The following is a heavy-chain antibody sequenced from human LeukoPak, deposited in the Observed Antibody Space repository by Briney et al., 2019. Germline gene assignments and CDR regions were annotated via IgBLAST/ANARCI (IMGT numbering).Heavy chain of an antibody. J-gene: IGHJ3*02. CDR2: IYPGDSDT. V-gene: IGHV5-51*01. Sequence: GESLKISFKGSGYRFTSYWIGWVRQMPGKGLEWMGIIYPGDSDTRYSPSFQGQVTISADKSISTAYPQWSSLKASDTAMYYCARRSLGIVVVKDAFDIWGQGTMVTVSS. CDR1: GYRFTSYW. CDR3: ARRSLGIVVVKDAFDI. D-gene: IGHD3-22*01.